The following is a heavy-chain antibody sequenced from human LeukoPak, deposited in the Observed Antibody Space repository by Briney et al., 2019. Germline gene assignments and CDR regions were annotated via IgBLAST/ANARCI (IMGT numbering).Heavy chain of an antibody. V-gene: IGHV1-18*01. Sequence: VASVKVSCKASGYTFTSYDINWVRQATGQGLEWMGWISAYNGNTNYAQKLQGRVTMTTDTSTSTAYMELRSLRSDDTAVYYCARDWNDSNDYWGQGTLVTVSS. D-gene: IGHD1-1*01. CDR3: ARDWNDSNDY. CDR2: ISAYNGNT. CDR1: GYTFTSYD. J-gene: IGHJ4*02.